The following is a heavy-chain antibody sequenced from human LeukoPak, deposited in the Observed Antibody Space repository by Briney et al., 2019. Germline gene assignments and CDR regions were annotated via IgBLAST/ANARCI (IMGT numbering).Heavy chain of an antibody. CDR2: IIPIFGTA. D-gene: IGHD3-22*01. V-gene: IGHV1-69*05. Sequence: SVKVSCKASGGTFNSYAISWVRQAPGQGLEWMGGIIPIFGTANYAQKVQGRVTITTDESTTTAYMGLSSLRSEDTAVYYCARARSPSSGYLLRDHNWFDPWGQGTLVTVSS. J-gene: IGHJ5*02. CDR3: ARARSPSSGYLLRDHNWFDP. CDR1: GGTFNSYA.